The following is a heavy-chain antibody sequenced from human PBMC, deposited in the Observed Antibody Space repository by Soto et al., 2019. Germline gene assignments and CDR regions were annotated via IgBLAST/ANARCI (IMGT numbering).Heavy chain of an antibody. J-gene: IGHJ4*02. V-gene: IGHV3-23*01. CDR3: AKEPQQMIVYFGY. D-gene: IGHD3-22*01. Sequence: PGGSLRLSCAASEFTFSNYAMSWVRQAPGNGLEWVPSISDNGGTTYYADSVKGRCTISRDNSKNTLYNQMNSLRAEDTAVYYCAKEPQQMIVYFGYWGQGTQVTVSS. CDR1: EFTFSNYA. CDR2: ISDNGGTT.